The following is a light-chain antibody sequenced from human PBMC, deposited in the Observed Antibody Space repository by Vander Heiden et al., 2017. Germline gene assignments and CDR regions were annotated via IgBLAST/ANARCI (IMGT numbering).Light chain of an antibody. CDR3: QVWDSENDHVV. CDR2: DDS. CDR1: NIGRKS. V-gene: IGLV3-21*02. Sequence: SYVLTPPPSVSVAPRQTARITCGGNNIGRKSVHWHQQKPGQAPVLVVYDDSDRPSGIPERFSGSNSGNTAILTISRVEAGDEADYYCQVWDSENDHVVFGGGTKLTVL. J-gene: IGLJ2*01.